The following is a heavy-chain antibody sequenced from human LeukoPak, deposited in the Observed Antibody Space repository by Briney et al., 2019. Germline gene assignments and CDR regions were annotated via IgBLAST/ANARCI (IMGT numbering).Heavy chain of an antibody. CDR3: ARGVVGATWSWFDP. D-gene: IGHD1-26*01. CDR2: IIPILGIA. CDR1: GGTFSSYA. V-gene: IGHV1-69*04. Sequence: ASVKVSCKASGGTFSSYAISWVRQAPGQGLEWMGRIIPILGIANYAQKFQGRVTITADKSTSTAYMELSSLRSEDTAVYYCARGVVGATWSWFDPWGQGTLVTVSS. J-gene: IGHJ5*02.